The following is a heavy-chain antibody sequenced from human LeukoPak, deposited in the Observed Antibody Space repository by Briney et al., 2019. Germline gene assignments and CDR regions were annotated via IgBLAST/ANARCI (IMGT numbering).Heavy chain of an antibody. CDR3: ARLGGYYDPLDY. Sequence: SETLSLTCTVSGGSIRSSTYYWAWIRQPPGKGLEWIGTIHYTGTTYYNPSLKSRVTISVDTSKNQFSLNLSSVTAADTTFYYCARLGGYYDPLDYWGQGTLVTVSS. D-gene: IGHD3-22*01. CDR2: IHYTGTT. V-gene: IGHV4-39*01. J-gene: IGHJ4*02. CDR1: GGSIRSSTYY.